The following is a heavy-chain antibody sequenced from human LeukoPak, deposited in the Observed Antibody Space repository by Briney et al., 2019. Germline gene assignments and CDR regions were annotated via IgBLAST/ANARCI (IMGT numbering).Heavy chain of an antibody. D-gene: IGHD3-3*01. CDR2: ISGSGGST. J-gene: IGHJ4*02. Sequence: AGGSLRLSCAASGFTFSSYAMSWVRQAPGKGLEWVSAISGSGGSTYYADSVKGRFTISKDNSKNTLYLQMNTLRAADTAMYYCAKDQAATFGVQMDWGQGTLVTVSS. CDR1: GFTFSSYA. V-gene: IGHV3-23*01. CDR3: AKDQAATFGVQMD.